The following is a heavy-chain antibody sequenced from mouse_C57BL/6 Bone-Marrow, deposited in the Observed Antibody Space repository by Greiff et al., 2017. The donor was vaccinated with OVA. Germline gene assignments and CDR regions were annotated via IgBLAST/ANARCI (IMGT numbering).Heavy chain of an antibody. J-gene: IGHJ2*01. CDR1: GYTFTSYW. D-gene: IGHD2-4*01. Sequence: QVQLQQSGAELAKPGASVKLSCKASGYTFTSYWMYWVKQRPGQGLEWIGYINPSSGYTKYNQKFKDKATLTADKSSSTAYMQLSSLTYEDSAVYYCARSSYDYDDYFDYWGQGTTLTVSS. CDR2: INPSSGYT. CDR3: ARSSYDYDDYFDY. V-gene: IGHV1-7*01.